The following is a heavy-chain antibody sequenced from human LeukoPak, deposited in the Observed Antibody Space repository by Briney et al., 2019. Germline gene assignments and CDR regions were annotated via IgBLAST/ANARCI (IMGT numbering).Heavy chain of an antibody. CDR2: IYYSGST. CDR3: ARDRYYYDSTRYAFDI. Sequence: KPSETLSLTCTVSGGSISSYYWSLIRQPPGKGLEWIGYIYYSGSTNYNPSLKSRVTISVDTSKNQFSLKLSSVTAADTAVYYCARDRYYYDSTRYAFDIWGQGTMVTVSS. V-gene: IGHV4-59*01. D-gene: IGHD3-22*01. J-gene: IGHJ3*02. CDR1: GGSISSYY.